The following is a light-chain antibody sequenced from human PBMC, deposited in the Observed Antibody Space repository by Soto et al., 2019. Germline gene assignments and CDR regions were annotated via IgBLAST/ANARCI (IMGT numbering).Light chain of an antibody. Sequence: EIVMTQSPATLSVSPGERATLSCRASQSVSSNLAWYQQKPGQAPRLLIYGASTRATGISARFSGSGSGTEFTLTISSLQSEDFAVYYCQQYNKWQLTFGGGTKGEI. J-gene: IGKJ4*01. CDR2: GAS. CDR3: QQYNKWQLT. V-gene: IGKV3-15*01. CDR1: QSVSSN.